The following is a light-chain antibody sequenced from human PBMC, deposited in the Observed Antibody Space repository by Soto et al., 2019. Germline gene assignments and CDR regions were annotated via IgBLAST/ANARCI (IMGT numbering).Light chain of an antibody. J-gene: IGLJ2*01. CDR3: TSYTTSSTLV. Sequence: QSVLTQPASVSGSPGQSITISCTGTSSDVGGYNYVSWYQQHPGNAPKLMIYDVSNRPSGVSNRFSGSKSVNTASLTISGLQAEDEADYYCTSYTTSSTLVFGGGTKVTVL. V-gene: IGLV2-14*01. CDR1: SSDVGGYNY. CDR2: DVS.